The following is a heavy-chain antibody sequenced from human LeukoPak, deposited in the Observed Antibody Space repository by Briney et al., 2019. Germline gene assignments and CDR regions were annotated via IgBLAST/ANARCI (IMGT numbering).Heavy chain of an antibody. Sequence: PGGSLRLSCPPSGFTLRSYWLSWVRQAPGKGLEWVANINQDGSERYYVDSVKGRFTISRDNAKNSLYLQVDSLRAEDTAVYYCARAVETGVDYLDPWGQGTLVTVSS. CDR2: INQDGSER. J-gene: IGHJ5*02. CDR3: ARAVETGVDYLDP. D-gene: IGHD1-1*01. V-gene: IGHV3-7*04. CDR1: GFTLRSYW.